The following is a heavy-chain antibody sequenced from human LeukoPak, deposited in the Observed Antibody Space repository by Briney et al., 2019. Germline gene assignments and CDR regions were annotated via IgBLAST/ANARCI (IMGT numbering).Heavy chain of an antibody. CDR1: GGSISSGSYY. CDR2: IYTSGST. D-gene: IGHD2-15*01. Sequence: PSQTLSLTCTVSGGSISSGSYYWSWIRQPAGKGLEWIGRIYTSGSTNYNPSLKSRVTISVDTSKNQFSLKLSSVTAADTAVYYCARESCSGGSCYFGYWGQGTLVTVSS. J-gene: IGHJ4*02. V-gene: IGHV4-61*02. CDR3: ARESCSGGSCYFGY.